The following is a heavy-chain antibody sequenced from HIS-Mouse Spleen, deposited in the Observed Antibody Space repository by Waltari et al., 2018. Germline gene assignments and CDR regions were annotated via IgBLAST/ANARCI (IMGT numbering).Heavy chain of an antibody. CDR3: ARDRELYFDY. Sequence: QLQLQESGPGLGKPSETLSPTCTVSGGSVSSSSSYWGWIRQPPGKGLEWIGSIYFSGGTYYNPSLKSRVTISVDTSKNQFSLKLSSVTAADTAVYYCARDRELYFDYWGQGTLVTVSS. J-gene: IGHJ4*02. CDR1: GGSVSSSSSY. CDR2: IYFSGGT. D-gene: IGHD1-26*01. V-gene: IGHV4-39*07.